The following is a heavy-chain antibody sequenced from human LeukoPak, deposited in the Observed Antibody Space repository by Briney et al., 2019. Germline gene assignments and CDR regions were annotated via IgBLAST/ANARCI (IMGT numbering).Heavy chain of an antibody. Sequence: QTLSLTCAISGDSVSSNSAAWNWIRQSPSRGLEWLGRTYYRSKWYNDYAVSVKSRITINPDTSKNQFSLQLNSVTPEDTAVYYCARGTYYYDSSGYYGLRRLDYWGQGTLVTVSS. CDR2: TYYRSKWYN. CDR1: GDSVSSNSAA. V-gene: IGHV6-1*01. J-gene: IGHJ4*02. CDR3: ARGTYYYDSSGYYGLRRLDY. D-gene: IGHD3-22*01.